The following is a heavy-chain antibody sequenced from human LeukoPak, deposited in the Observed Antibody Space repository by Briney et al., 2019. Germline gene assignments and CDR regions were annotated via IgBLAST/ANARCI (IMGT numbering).Heavy chain of an antibody. V-gene: IGHV4-59*01. J-gene: IGHJ3*02. D-gene: IGHD1/OR15-1a*01. CDR3: ARNKPLDPFDI. Sequence: SETLSLTCTVSGGSISTYYWSWIRQPPGKGLEWIGYIYYSASTYYNPSLKSRVTISVDTSKNQFSLKLNGVTAADTAVYYCARNKPLDPFDIWGQGTMVTVSS. CDR2: IYYSAST. CDR1: GGSISTYY.